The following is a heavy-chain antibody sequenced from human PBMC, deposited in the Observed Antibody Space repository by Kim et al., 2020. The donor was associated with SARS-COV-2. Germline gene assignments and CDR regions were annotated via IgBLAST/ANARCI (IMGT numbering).Heavy chain of an antibody. CDR3: ARDGGGSYFGYYYYYMDV. D-gene: IGHD1-26*01. V-gene: IGHV4-59*01. J-gene: IGHJ6*03. Sequence: SRVTISVDTSKNQFSLKLSSVTAADTAVYYCARDGGGSYFGYYYYYMDVWGKGTTVTVSS.